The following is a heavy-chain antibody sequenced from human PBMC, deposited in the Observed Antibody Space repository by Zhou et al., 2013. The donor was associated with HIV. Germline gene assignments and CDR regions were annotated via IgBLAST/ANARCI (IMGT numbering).Heavy chain of an antibody. CDR2: ISTSGGTT. CDR3: ARSRYYYDENGYYGYYFDF. J-gene: IGHJ4*02. Sequence: PGGSLRLSCETSKFTFTDYYMTWVRQAPGKGLDWISLISTSGGTTDYSNSVKGRFTISRDNDKKSLFLQMNNLRVEDTGVYFCARSRYYYDENGYYGYYFDFWGQGTLVTVSS. CDR1: KFTFTDYY. D-gene: IGHD3-22*01. V-gene: IGHV3-11*01.